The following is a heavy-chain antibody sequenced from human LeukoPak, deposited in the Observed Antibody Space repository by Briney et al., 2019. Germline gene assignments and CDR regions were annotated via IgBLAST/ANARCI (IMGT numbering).Heavy chain of an antibody. CDR3: ARAQYGSGSYFSDY. J-gene: IGHJ4*02. D-gene: IGHD3-10*01. CDR1: GGSISSGSHY. Sequence: SETLSLICSVSGGSISSGSHYWGWIRQPPGKGLEWIGSIYYSGSTYNNPSLKGRVTISIIPSKNQFSLKLSSVTAADTAVYYCARAQYGSGSYFSDYWGQGTLVTVSS. V-gene: IGHV4-39*07. CDR2: IYYSGST.